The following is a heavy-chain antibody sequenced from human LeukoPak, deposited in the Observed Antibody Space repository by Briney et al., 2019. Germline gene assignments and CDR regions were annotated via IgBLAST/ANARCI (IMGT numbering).Heavy chain of an antibody. CDR1: GGSISSSSYY. V-gene: IGHV4-39*01. Sequence: SETLSLTCTVSGGSISSSSYYWGWIRQPPGKGLEWIGSINCSGHTYYSPSLKSRVTMSVDTSMNQFSLKLSSVTAPDTAVYYCARYWLGFNRFDPWGQGTLVTVSS. J-gene: IGHJ5*02. D-gene: IGHD6-19*01. CDR2: INCSGHT. CDR3: ARYWLGFNRFDP.